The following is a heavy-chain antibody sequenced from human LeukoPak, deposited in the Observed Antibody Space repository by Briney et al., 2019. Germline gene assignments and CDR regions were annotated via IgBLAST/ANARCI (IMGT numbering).Heavy chain of an antibody. CDR2: ISGSGSTT. D-gene: IGHD6-19*01. CDR3: AKPPVAGTLDYYMDV. J-gene: IGHJ6*03. Sequence: GGSLRLSCAASGLTFSRYAMNWVRQAPGKGLWWVSVISGSGSTTYYADSVKGRFTISRDNSKNTLYLQMNSLRAEDTAVYYCAKPPVAGTLDYYMDVWGKGTTVTVSS. CDR1: GLTFSRYA. V-gene: IGHV3-23*01.